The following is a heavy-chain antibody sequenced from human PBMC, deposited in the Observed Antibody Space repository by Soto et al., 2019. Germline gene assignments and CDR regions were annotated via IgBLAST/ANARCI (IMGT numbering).Heavy chain of an antibody. Sequence: SLRLSCADSGFRFSSYSMSWVRQTPGKGLEWVAAITATGDRTYYADSVTGRFTISRDNSKKTHYLQMTSLRAEDTAMYYCATMIGYFEYWGQGTPVTVSS. D-gene: IGHD3-10*02. CDR3: ATMIGYFEY. J-gene: IGHJ4*02. CDR1: GFRFSSYS. CDR2: ITATGDRT. V-gene: IGHV3-23*01.